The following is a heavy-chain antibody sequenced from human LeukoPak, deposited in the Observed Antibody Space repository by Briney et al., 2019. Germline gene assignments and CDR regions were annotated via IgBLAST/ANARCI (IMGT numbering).Heavy chain of an antibody. CDR1: GVTFSSYA. Sequence: GASVKVSCKASGVTFSSYAMSWVRQAPGQGLEWMGGIIPMFKTPKYVQKFQDRLTITADESTRTAYMELNSLRSDDTAVYYCARDGGGGVDYWGQGTLITVSS. CDR3: ARDGGGGVDY. V-gene: IGHV1-69*01. CDR2: IIPMFKTP. J-gene: IGHJ4*02. D-gene: IGHD3-16*01.